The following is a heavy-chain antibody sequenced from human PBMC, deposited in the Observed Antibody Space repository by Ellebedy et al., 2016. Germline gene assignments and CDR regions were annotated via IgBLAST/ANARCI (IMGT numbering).Heavy chain of an antibody. V-gene: IGHV1-69*04. CDR2: IIPILGIA. Sequence: ASVKVSCKASGGTFSSYAISWVRQAPGQGLEWMGRIIPILGIANYAQRFQGRVTITADKSTSTAYMELSSLRFEDTAVYYCAADATVHKAFDIWGQGTMVTVSS. D-gene: IGHD4-17*01. CDR1: GGTFSSYA. J-gene: IGHJ3*02. CDR3: AADATVHKAFDI.